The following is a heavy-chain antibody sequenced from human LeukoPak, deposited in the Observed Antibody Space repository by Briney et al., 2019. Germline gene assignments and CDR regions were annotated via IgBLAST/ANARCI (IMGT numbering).Heavy chain of an antibody. J-gene: IGHJ4*02. CDR3: AKATGTFYYFDY. Sequence: GGSLRLSCAASGFTFSSYAMNSVCQAPGKGLEWVSAISGNGGSTYYADSVKGRLTTSRDNSKNTLYLQMNSLRAEDTAVYYCAKATGTFYYFDYWGQGTLVTVSS. D-gene: IGHD1-1*01. CDR1: GFTFSSYA. CDR2: ISGNGGST. V-gene: IGHV3-23*01.